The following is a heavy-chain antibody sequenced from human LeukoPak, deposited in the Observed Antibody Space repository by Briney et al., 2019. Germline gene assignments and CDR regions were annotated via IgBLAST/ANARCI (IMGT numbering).Heavy chain of an antibody. V-gene: IGHV1-2*02. CDR3: ARVLSSNIDY. J-gene: IGHJ4*02. Sequence: VASVKVSCKASGYTFTGYFIHWVRQAPGQGLEWMGWINPNTNGTNYAQKSQGRLTMTRDTSISTAYMELSRLRSDDTAVYYCARVLSSNIDYWGQGTPVTVSS. CDR1: GYTFTGYF. D-gene: IGHD2/OR15-2a*01. CDR2: INPNTNGT.